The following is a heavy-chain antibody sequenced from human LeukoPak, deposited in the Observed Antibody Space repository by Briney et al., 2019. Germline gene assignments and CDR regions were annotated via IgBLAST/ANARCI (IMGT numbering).Heavy chain of an antibody. CDR1: GFTFSSYS. Sequence: GGSLRLSCAASGFTFSSYSMNWVRQAPGKGLEWVSYISSSSSTIYYADSVRGRFTISRDNAKNSLYLQMGSLRAEDMAVYYCARNRYELGLDYWGQGTLVTVSS. J-gene: IGHJ4*02. CDR2: ISSSSSTI. V-gene: IGHV3-48*01. CDR3: ARNRYELGLDY. D-gene: IGHD1-26*01.